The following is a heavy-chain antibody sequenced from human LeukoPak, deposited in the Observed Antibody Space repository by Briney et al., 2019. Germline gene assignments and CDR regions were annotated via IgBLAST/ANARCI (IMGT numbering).Heavy chain of an antibody. CDR2: INSDGSST. J-gene: IGHJ4*02. Sequence: PGGSLRLSCAASGFIFCSYWMHWVRQAPEKGLVWVSRINSDGSSTSYADSVKGRFTISRDNAKNTLYLQMNSLRAEDTAVYSCASPGPGGAAAGLFDYWGQGTLVTVSS. D-gene: IGHD6-13*01. V-gene: IGHV3-74*01. CDR1: GFIFCSYW. CDR3: ASPGPGGAAAGLFDY.